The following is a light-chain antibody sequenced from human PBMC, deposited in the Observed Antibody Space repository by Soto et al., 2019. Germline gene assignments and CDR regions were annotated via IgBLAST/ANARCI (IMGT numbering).Light chain of an antibody. Sequence: DIVLTQSPGTLSLSPGQRATLSCRASQSVSSSYLAWYQQKPGQAPRLLIFGASTRATAIPDRFSGSGSGTDFTLTISRLEPEDFAVYYCQQYGSSPCTFGQGTNVDIK. CDR1: QSVSSSY. V-gene: IGKV3-20*01. J-gene: IGKJ1*01. CDR2: GAS. CDR3: QQYGSSPCT.